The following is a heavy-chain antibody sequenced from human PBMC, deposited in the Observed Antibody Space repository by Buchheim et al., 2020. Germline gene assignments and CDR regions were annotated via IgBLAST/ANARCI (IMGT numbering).Heavy chain of an antibody. CDR3: ARFNSGSYYFDY. CDR1: GFTFSSYA. CDR2: ISYDGSNK. Sequence: VQLVESGGGLVKPGGSLRLSCAASGFTFSSYAMHWVRQAPGKGLEWVAVISYDGSNKYYADSVKGRFTISRDNSKNTLYLQMNSLRAEDTAVYYCARFNSGSYYFDYWGQGTL. V-gene: IGHV3-30-3*01. D-gene: IGHD3-10*01. J-gene: IGHJ4*02.